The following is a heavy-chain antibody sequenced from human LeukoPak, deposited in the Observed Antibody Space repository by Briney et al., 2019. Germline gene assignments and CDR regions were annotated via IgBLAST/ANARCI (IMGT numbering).Heavy chain of an antibody. V-gene: IGHV3-23*01. CDR3: ARELGSSSSGVFDF. Sequence: GGSLRLSCAASGFTFSSYAMSWVRQAPGKGLEWVSAISGSGGSTYYADSVKGRFTISRDNAKNSLYLQMNSLRAEDTAVYYCARELGSSSSGVFDFWGQGTLVTVSS. CDR2: ISGSGGST. CDR1: GFTFSSYA. D-gene: IGHD6-6*01. J-gene: IGHJ4*02.